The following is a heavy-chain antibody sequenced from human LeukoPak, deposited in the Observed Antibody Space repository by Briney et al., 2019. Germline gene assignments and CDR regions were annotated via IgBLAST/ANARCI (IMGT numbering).Heavy chain of an antibody. V-gene: IGHV3-30*02. CDR3: AKEMHYDAWDYFDY. D-gene: IGHD3-3*01. J-gene: IGHJ4*02. Sequence: GGSLRLSCAASGFTFSSYSMNWVRQAPGKGLEWVAFIRYDGSNKYYADSVKGRFTISRDNSKNTLYLQMNSLRAEDTAVYYCAKEMHYDAWDYFDYWGQGTLVTVSS. CDR2: IRYDGSNK. CDR1: GFTFSSYS.